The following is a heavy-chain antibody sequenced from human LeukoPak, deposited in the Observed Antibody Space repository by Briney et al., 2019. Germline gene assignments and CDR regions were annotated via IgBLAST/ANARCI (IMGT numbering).Heavy chain of an antibody. CDR1: GFTFSSYA. CDR2: ISYDGSNK. D-gene: IGHD2-8*01. V-gene: IGHV3-30-3*01. Sequence: QPGRSLRLSCAASGFTFSSYAMHWVRQAPGKGLEWVAVISYDGSNKYHADSVKGRFTISRDNSKNTLHLQMNSLRAEDTAVYYCARERVGLYHYYYYGMDVWGQGTTVTVSS. J-gene: IGHJ6*02. CDR3: ARERVGLYHYYYYGMDV.